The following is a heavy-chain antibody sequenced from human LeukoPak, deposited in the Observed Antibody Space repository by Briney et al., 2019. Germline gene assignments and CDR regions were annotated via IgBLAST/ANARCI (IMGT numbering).Heavy chain of an antibody. CDR1: GFTFSSYG. V-gene: IGHV3-7*01. Sequence: PGGSLRLSCAASGFTFSSYGMSWVRQAPGKGLEWVANIKQDESEKNYVDSVEGRFTISRDNAKNSLYLQMNSLRVEDTAVYYCTRYSYYDHLWGSYGAYWGQGTLVTVSS. D-gene: IGHD3-16*01. J-gene: IGHJ4*02. CDR3: TRYSYYDHLWGSYGAY. CDR2: IKQDESEK.